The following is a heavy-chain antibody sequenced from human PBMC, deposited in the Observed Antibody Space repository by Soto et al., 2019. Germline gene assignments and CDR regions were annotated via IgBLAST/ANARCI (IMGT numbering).Heavy chain of an antibody. CDR3: ARDNSRTFPAAPGDKKSDSSGWWFDP. V-gene: IGHV1-3*01. J-gene: IGHJ5*02. CDR1: VYTFTSYT. CDR2: INAGNGNT. Sequence: ASVTVSCKASVYTFTSYTMHWVRHAPGQRLEWMGRINAGNGNTKYSQKFQGRVTITRDTSASTAYMELNSLTSEDTAIYYCARDNSRTFPAAPGDKKSDSSGWWFDPWGQGTLVTVSS. D-gene: IGHD2-21*01.